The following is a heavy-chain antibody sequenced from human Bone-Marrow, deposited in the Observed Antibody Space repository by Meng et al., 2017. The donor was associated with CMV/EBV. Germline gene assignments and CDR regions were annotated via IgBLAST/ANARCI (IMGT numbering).Heavy chain of an antibody. J-gene: IGHJ6*02. Sequence: ASVKVSCKASGYTFTSYYMHWVRQAPGQGLEWMGIINPSGGSTSYAQKFQGRVTMTRDTSTSTVYMELSSLRSEDTAVYYCARVVNWNPLKYHYDMDVWGQGTTVTVSS. CDR1: GYTFTSYY. D-gene: IGHD1-1*01. CDR3: ARVVNWNPLKYHYDMDV. CDR2: INPSGGST. V-gene: IGHV1-46*01.